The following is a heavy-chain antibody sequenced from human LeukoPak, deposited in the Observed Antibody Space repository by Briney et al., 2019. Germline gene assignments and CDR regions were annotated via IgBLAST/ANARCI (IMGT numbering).Heavy chain of an antibody. CDR3: ARGRLTYYCYYMDV. CDR1: GGSFSGYY. J-gene: IGHJ6*03. Sequence: SETLSLTCAVYGGSFSGYYWSWIRQPPGKGLEWIGEINHSGSTNYNPSLKSRVTISVDTSKNQFSLKLSSVTAADTAVYYCARGRLTYYCYYMDVWGKGTTVTVSS. V-gene: IGHV4-34*01. CDR2: INHSGST.